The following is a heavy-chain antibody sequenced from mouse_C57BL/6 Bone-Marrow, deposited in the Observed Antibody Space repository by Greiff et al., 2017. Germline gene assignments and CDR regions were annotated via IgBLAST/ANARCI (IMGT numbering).Heavy chain of an antibody. J-gene: IGHJ2*01. CDR1: GFTFSSYT. D-gene: IGHD1-3*01. V-gene: IGHV5-9*01. Sequence: VQVVESGGGLVKPGGSLKLSCAASGFTFSSYTMYWVRQTPEKRLEWVATISGGGGNSYYHDRVKGRFTITRDDDKNTRYLQMSSLRSEDTAWYYVARQGLTWDYWGQGTTLTVSS. CDR3: ARQGLTWDY. CDR2: ISGGGGNS.